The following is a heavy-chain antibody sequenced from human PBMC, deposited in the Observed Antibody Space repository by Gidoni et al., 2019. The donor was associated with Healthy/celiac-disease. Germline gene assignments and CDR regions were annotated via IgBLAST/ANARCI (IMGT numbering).Heavy chain of an antibody. V-gene: IGHV3-33*01. CDR1: GFTFSSYG. CDR3: ARDLEQLAGFNYYYYYGMDV. Sequence: QVQLVESGGGVVQPGRSLRLSCAASGFTFSSYGRHWVRQAPGKGLEWVAVIWYDGSNKYYADSVKGRFTISRDNSKNTLYLQMNSLRAEDTAVYYCARDLEQLAGFNYYYYYGMDVWGQGTTVTVSS. J-gene: IGHJ6*02. D-gene: IGHD6-6*01. CDR2: IWYDGSNK.